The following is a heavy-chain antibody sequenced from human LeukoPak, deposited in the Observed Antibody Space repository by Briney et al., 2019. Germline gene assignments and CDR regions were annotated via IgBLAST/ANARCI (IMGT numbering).Heavy chain of an antibody. V-gene: IGHV4-59*08. D-gene: IGHD6-13*01. J-gene: IGHJ4*02. CDR1: GGSLSSHY. CDR2: IYYSGTT. CDR3: ARLGIAAVAYFDY. Sequence: PSETLSLTCTVSGGSLSSHYWSWIRQPPGKGLEWIGYIYYSGTTNSNTSLKSRVTISVDTSKNQLSLKLNSVTAADTAVYYCARLGIAAVAYFDYWGEGNLVTVSS.